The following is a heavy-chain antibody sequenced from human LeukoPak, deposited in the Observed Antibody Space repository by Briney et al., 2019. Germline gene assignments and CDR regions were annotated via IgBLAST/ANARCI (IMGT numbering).Heavy chain of an antibody. CDR3: ARSVVGATVVDY. D-gene: IGHD1-26*01. V-gene: IGHV3-21*01. J-gene: IGHJ4*02. CDR1: GFTVSTNY. Sequence: GGSLRLSCAASGFTVSTNYMSWVRQAPGKGLEWVSSISSSSSYIYYADSVKGRFTISRDNAKNLLYLQMNSLRAEDTAVYYCARSVVGATVVDYWGQGTLVTVSS. CDR2: ISSSSSYI.